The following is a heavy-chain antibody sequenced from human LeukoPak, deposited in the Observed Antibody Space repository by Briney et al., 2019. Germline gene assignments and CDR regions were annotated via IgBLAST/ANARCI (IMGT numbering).Heavy chain of an antibody. CDR3: PKDTTQRDGYNSLSPAYDY. J-gene: IGHJ4*02. D-gene: IGHD5-12*01. CDR2: ISWNSGSI. CDR1: GFTLDDYA. Sequence: GGSLRLSCAASGFTLDDYAMRWVRQAPGKGLEWVSGISWNSGSIGYADSVKGRFTISRDNAKNSLYLQMNSLRAEDTALYYCPKDTTQRDGYNSLSPAYDYWGQGTLVTVSS. V-gene: IGHV3-9*01.